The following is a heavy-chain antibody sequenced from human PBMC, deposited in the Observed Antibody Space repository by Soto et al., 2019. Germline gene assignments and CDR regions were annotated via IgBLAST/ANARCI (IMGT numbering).Heavy chain of an antibody. Sequence: KSSEALSVSCAVSGDSLSNNSYSWTWIRQSPGKGLQWIGSVSYTGSTNYNPSLEGRVTMSIDTSKHRFSLRLSSVTAADTAVYYCARWDHDWGDDYVVYYYLHYFDFWGQGTPVTVSS. CDR1: GDSLSNNSYS. V-gene: IGHV4-61*01. CDR3: ARWDHDWGDDYVVYYYLHYFDF. D-gene: IGHD2-21*01. J-gene: IGHJ4*02. CDR2: VSYTGST.